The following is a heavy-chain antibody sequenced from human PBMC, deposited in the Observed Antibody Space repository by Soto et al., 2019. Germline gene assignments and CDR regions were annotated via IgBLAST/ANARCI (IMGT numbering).Heavy chain of an antibody. CDR1: GGSISHYY. Sequence: QVQLQESGPGLVKPSETLSLTCTVSGGSISHYYWSWIRQPPGKGLEWIGYIYYSGSANYNPSLKSRVIISVDTSKNQFSLKLSSVTAADTAVYFCARGGSSWSGAWYFDLWGRGTLVTLSS. D-gene: IGHD6-13*01. V-gene: IGHV4-59*01. J-gene: IGHJ2*01. CDR2: IYYSGSA. CDR3: ARGGSSWSGAWYFDL.